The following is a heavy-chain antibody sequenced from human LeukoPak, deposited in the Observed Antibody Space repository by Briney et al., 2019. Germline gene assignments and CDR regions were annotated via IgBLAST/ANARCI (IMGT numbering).Heavy chain of an antibody. CDR2: MYTSGTT. CDR1: GGSISSYY. CDR3: AGGPNYDILTGYYRNYYHMDV. J-gene: IGHJ6*03. V-gene: IGHV4-4*07. Sequence: PSETLSLTCTVSGGSISSYYWSWIRQPAGKGLEWIGRMYTSGTTKYNPSLRSRVTMSVDTSKNQFSLKLSSVTAADTAVYYCAGGPNYDILTGYYRNYYHMDVWGKGTTVTISS. D-gene: IGHD3-9*01.